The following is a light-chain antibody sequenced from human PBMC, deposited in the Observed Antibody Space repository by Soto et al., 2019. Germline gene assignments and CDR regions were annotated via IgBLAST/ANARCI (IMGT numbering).Light chain of an antibody. CDR2: GST. Sequence: QSVLTQPPSVSGAPGQRVTISCTGSSSNVGAGSDVHWYQQLPGTASKLLIFGSTYRPSGVPDRFSGSKSDTSASLAIAGLQAEDEADYYCQAYDNSLSGHVFGGGTKLTVL. V-gene: IGLV1-40*01. J-gene: IGLJ2*01. CDR3: QAYDNSLSGHV. CDR1: SSNVGAGSD.